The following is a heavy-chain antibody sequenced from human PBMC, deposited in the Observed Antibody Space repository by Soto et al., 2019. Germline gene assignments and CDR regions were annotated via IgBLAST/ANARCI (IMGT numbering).Heavy chain of an antibody. CDR3: ARGVSDGRSMTIFGVVTTYYFDY. CDR1: GGSISSYY. CDR2: IYYSGST. J-gene: IGHJ4*02. D-gene: IGHD3-3*01. V-gene: IGHV4-59*01. Sequence: SETLSLTCTVSGGSISSYYWSWIRQPPGKGLEWIGYIYYSGSTNYNPSLKSRVTISVDTPKNQFSLKLSSVTAADTAVYYCARGVSDGRSMTIFGVVTTYYFDYWGQGTLVTVSS.